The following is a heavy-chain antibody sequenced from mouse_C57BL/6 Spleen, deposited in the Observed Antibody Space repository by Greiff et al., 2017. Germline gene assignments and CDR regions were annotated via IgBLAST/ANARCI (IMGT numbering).Heavy chain of an antibody. V-gene: IGHV5-6*01. D-gene: IGHD2-5*01. CDR3: ARQRESKGYFGY. CDR1: GFTFSSYG. Sequence: EVQRVESGGDLVKPGGSLKLSCAASGFTFSSYGMSWVRQTPDKRLEWVATISSGGSYTYYPDSVKGRFTISRDNAKNTLYLQMSSLKSEDTAMYYCARQRESKGYFGYWGQGTTRTVSS. J-gene: IGHJ2*01. CDR2: ISSGGSYT.